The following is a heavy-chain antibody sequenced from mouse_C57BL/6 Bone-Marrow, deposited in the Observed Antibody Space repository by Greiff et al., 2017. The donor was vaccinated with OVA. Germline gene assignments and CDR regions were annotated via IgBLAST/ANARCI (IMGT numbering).Heavy chain of an antibody. Sequence: QVQLKESGPGLVAPSQSLSITCTVSGFSLTSSGVHWVRQPPGKGLEWLVVIWSDGSTTYNSALKSRLSISKDNSKSQVFLKMNSLQTDDTAMYYCARHDYDGGYAMDDWGQGTSVTVSS. CDR1: GFSLTSSG. CDR3: ARHDYDGGYAMDD. V-gene: IGHV2-6-1*01. J-gene: IGHJ4*01. D-gene: IGHD2-4*01. CDR2: IWSDGST.